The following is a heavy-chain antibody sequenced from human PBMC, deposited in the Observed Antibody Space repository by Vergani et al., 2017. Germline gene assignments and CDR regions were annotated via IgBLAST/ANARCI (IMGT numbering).Heavy chain of an antibody. CDR1: GGTFSSYA. D-gene: IGHD3-22*01. Sequence: QVQLVQSGAEVKKPGSSVKVSCKASGGTFSSYAISWVRQAPGQGLEWMGGIIPIFGTANYAQKFQGRVTITADESTSTAYMELSSRRSEDTAVYYCARGRYYYDSSGYSLGYWGQGTLVTVSS. CDR2: IIPIFGTA. V-gene: IGHV1-69*12. J-gene: IGHJ4*02. CDR3: ARGRYYYDSSGYSLGY.